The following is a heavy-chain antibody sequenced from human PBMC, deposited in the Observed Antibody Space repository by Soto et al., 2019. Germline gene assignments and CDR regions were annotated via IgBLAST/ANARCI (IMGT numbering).Heavy chain of an antibody. Sequence: VKVSCKASGGTFSSYAISGVRQAPGQGLEWMGGIIPISETTNYAQKFQGRVTITADESKSTAYMELSSLRSEDTAVYYCARSQGSSTSLEIYYYYYYGMDVWGQGTTVTVSS. CDR1: GGTFSSYA. J-gene: IGHJ6*02. V-gene: IGHV1-69*13. CDR3: ARSQGSSTSLEIYYYYYYGMDV. CDR2: IIPISETT. D-gene: IGHD2-2*01.